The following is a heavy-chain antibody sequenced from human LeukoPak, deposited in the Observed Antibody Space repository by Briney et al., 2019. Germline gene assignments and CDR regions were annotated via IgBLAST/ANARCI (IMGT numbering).Heavy chain of an antibody. Sequence: SETLSLTCTVSGGSISSGDYYWSWIRQPPGKGLEWIGYIYYSGGTYYNPSLKSRVTISVDTSKHQFSLKLRSVTAADTAVYYCARGSGYGAEYDSWGQGTLVTVSS. V-gene: IGHV4-30-4*08. CDR1: GGSISSGDYY. CDR3: ARGSGYGAEYDS. D-gene: IGHD4/OR15-4a*01. CDR2: IYYSGGT. J-gene: IGHJ4*02.